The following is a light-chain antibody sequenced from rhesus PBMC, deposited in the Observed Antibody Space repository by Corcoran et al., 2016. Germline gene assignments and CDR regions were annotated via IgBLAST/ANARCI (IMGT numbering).Light chain of an antibody. CDR1: QGISTS. V-gene: IGKV1-37*01. J-gene: IGKJ4*01. Sequence: DIQMTQSPSSLSASVGDTVTITCRTSQGISTSLAWYQQTPGKAPKPLIYYTSYLASGVPSRVSGSGSGTEFTLTSSSLQPEDFTTYYCQQYNSVPLTFGGGTKVEIK. CDR2: YTS. CDR3: QQYNSVPLT.